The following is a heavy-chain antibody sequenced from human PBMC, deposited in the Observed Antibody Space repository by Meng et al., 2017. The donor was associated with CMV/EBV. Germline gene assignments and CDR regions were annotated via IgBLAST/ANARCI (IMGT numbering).Heavy chain of an antibody. CDR1: GGPIRSGGYY. Sequence: ESLKISCTVSGGPIRSGGYYWAWIRQPPGKGLEWIGSILYSGNTYYKSSLKSRLIILVDTSKNQFSLRLSSVTAAGTAVYYCARLRIPARRVQYGLDAWGQGTTVTVSS. D-gene: IGHD6-6*01. CDR2: ILYSGNT. CDR3: ARLRIPARRVQYGLDA. J-gene: IGHJ6*02. V-gene: IGHV4-39*01.